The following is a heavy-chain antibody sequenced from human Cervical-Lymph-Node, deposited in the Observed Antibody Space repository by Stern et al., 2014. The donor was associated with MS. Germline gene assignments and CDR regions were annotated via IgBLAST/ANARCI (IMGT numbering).Heavy chain of an antibody. CDR3: ATPLPYDT. J-gene: IGHJ5*02. CDR1: GDTFASYP. Sequence: QMQLVQSGAEVKKPGASVKVSCKASGDTFASYPIHWLRQAPGQGPAWMGIVNPTTGRPTYAQKLQGRVTKTRDTSTRTVYMELSSLSPEDTAMYFCATPLPYDTWGQGTRVTVSS. V-gene: IGHV1-46*03. CDR2: VNPTTGRP.